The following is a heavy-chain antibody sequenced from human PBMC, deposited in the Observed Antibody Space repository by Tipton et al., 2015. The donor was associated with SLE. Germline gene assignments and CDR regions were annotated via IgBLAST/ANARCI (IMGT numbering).Heavy chain of an antibody. V-gene: IGHV4-39*07. D-gene: IGHD6-13*01. CDR3: ARGGAAAGTQWYFDL. CDR1: GGSISSYY. J-gene: IGHJ2*01. CDR2: IYYSGST. Sequence: LRLSCTVSGGSISSYYWGWIRQPPGKGLEWIGSIYYSGSTYYNPSLKSRVTISVDTSKNQFSLKLSSVTAADTAVYYCARGGAAAGTQWYFDLWGRGTLVTVSS.